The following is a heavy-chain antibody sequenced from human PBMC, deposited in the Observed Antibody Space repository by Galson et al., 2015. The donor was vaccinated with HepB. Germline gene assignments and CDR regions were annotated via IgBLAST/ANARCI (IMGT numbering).Heavy chain of an antibody. J-gene: IGHJ4*02. Sequence: SLRLSCAASGFTFSRYWMSWVRQAPGKGLEWVANIDKDESEKYYVGSVKGRFTISRDNAKNSLYLQMDGLRAEDTATYYCARGDENSGDYWGQGTLVIVSS. V-gene: IGHV3-7*03. D-gene: IGHD6-25*01. CDR1: GFTFSRYW. CDR2: IDKDESEK. CDR3: ARGDENSGDY.